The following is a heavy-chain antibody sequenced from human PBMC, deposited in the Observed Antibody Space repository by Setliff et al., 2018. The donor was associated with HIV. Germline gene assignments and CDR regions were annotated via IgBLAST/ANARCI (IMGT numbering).Heavy chain of an antibody. J-gene: IGHJ4*02. CDR1: GGSISSSSYY. CDR3: ARHEWFGELSTDY. Sequence: PSETLSLTCTVSGGSISSSSYYWGWIRQPPGKGLEWIGSIYYSGSTYYNPSLKSRVTISVDTSKNQFSLKLSSATAADTAVYYCARHEWFGELSTDYWGQGTLVTVSS. D-gene: IGHD3-10*01. V-gene: IGHV4-39*01. CDR2: IYYSGST.